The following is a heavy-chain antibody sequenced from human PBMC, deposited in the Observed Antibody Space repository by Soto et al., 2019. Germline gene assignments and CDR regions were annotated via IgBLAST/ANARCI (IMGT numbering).Heavy chain of an antibody. D-gene: IGHD2-2*01. V-gene: IGHV5-10-1*01. Sequence: GESLKISCKGSGYSFATFWISWVRQMPGKGLEWMGTVDPSDSYTNYSPSFQGHVTISADKSISTAYLQWSSLKASDTAIYYCGRQHCTRTTCDGWFDPWGQGTLVTVSS. CDR3: GRQHCTRTTCDGWFDP. J-gene: IGHJ5*02. CDR2: VDPSDSYT. CDR1: GYSFATFW.